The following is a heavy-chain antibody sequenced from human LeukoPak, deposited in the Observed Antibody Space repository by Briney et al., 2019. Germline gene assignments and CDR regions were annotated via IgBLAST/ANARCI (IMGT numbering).Heavy chain of an antibody. J-gene: IGHJ4*02. CDR2: TIPIFGTA. Sequence: SVKVSCKASGGTFSSYAISWVRQAPGQGLEWMGGTIPIFGTANYAQKFQGRVTITADESTGTAYMELSSLRSEDTAVYYCARASQYYDFWSGYSPFDYWGQGTLVTVSS. CDR3: ARASQYYDFWSGYSPFDY. CDR1: GGTFSSYA. V-gene: IGHV1-69*13. D-gene: IGHD3-3*01.